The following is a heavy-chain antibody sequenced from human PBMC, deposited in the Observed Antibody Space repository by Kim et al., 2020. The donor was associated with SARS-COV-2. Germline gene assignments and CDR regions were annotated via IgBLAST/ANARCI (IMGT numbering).Heavy chain of an antibody. CDR2: INPSGGST. CDR1: GYTFTSYY. Sequence: ASVKVSCKASGYTFTSYYMHWVRQAPGQGLEWMGIINPSGGSTSYAQKFQGRVTMTRDTSTSTVYMELSSLRSEDTAVYYCARSLRVRYFDWLSGPFDYWGQGTLVTVSS. CDR3: ARSLRVRYFDWLSGPFDY. J-gene: IGHJ4*02. V-gene: IGHV1-46*01. D-gene: IGHD3-9*01.